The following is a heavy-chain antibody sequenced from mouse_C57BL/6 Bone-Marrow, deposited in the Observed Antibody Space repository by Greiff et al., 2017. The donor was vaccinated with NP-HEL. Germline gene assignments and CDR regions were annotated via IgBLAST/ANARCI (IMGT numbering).Heavy chain of an antibody. CDR3: ARITVVEGYWYFDV. V-gene: IGHV1-31*01. CDR1: GYSFTGYY. CDR2: IYPYNGVS. Sequence: VHVKQSGPELVKPGASVKISCKASGYSFTGYYMHWVKQSHGNILDWIGYIYPYNGVSSYNQKFKGKATLTVDKSSSTAYMELRSLTSEDSAVYYCARITVVEGYWYFDVWGTGTTVTVSS. J-gene: IGHJ1*03. D-gene: IGHD1-1*01.